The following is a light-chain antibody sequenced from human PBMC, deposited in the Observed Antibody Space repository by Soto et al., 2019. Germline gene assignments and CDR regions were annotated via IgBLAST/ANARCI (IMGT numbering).Light chain of an antibody. J-gene: IGKJ5*01. CDR3: QQYNNWPFS. Sequence: EIVMTQSPVTLSVSPGERATLSCRASQSVNSNLAWYQQKPGQAPSLLIYGAFTRATGAPARFSGTGSETDFTLTISGLQSEDSAVYFCQQYNNWPFSFGQGTRLEIK. CDR2: GAF. CDR1: QSVNSN. V-gene: IGKV3-15*01.